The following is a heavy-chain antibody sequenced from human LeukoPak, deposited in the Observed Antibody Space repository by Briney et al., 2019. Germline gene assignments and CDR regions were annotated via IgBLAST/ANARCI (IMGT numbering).Heavy chain of an antibody. CDR3: ARDACYTGDAFNI. V-gene: IGHV3-48*03. CDR1: GFTFSSEE. J-gene: IGHJ3*02. D-gene: IGHD2-2*02. Sequence: GGSLILSCAASGFTFSSEEMNWVRQAPGKGLEWVSYISSSGSTIYYADSVKGRITISRDNAKNSLYLQMNSLRAEDTAVYYCARDACYTGDAFNIWGQGTMVTVSS. CDR2: ISSSGSTI.